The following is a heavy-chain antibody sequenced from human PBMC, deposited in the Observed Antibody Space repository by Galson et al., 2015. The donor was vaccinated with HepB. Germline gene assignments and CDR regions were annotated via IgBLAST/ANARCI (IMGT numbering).Heavy chain of an antibody. CDR2: ISGHRNTI. CDR3: ARERVVGWLQKSLGNLDP. J-gene: IGHJ5*02. D-gene: IGHD5-24*01. Sequence: SLRLSCAASGFSISGYSMNWVRQAPGKGLEWLSYISGHRNTIYYTDAVKGRFTISRDNAKNSLFLQMNSLRVEDTAVYYCARERVVGWLQKSLGNLDPWGQGTLVTVSS. CDR1: GFSISGYS. V-gene: IGHV3-48*04.